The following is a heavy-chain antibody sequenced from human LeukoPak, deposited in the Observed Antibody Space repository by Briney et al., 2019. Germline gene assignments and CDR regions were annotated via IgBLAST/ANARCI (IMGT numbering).Heavy chain of an antibody. D-gene: IGHD1-26*01. CDR2: IIPILGIA. Sequence: GASVKVSCKAYGGTFSSYAISWVRQAPGQGLEWMGRIIPILGIANYAQKFQGRVTITADKSTSTAYMELSSLRSEDTAVYYCARDGDDSGSYYSPFDYWGQGTLVTVSS. CDR1: GGTFSSYA. V-gene: IGHV1-69*04. J-gene: IGHJ4*02. CDR3: ARDGDDSGSYYSPFDY.